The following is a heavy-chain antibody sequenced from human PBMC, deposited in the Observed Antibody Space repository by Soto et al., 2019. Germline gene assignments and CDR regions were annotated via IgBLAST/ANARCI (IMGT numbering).Heavy chain of an antibody. CDR2: IWYDGSNK. D-gene: IGHD6-19*01. CDR3: ARAVSAVANSLDV. J-gene: IGHJ6*04. Sequence: GGSLRLSCAASGFMFSSYAMHWVRQAPGKGLEWVAVIWYDGSNKYYVDSVRGRFTISRDNSKNTLYLEMNSLRAEDTAVYYCARAVSAVANSLDVWGKGATVTVSS. CDR1: GFMFSSYA. V-gene: IGHV3-33*01.